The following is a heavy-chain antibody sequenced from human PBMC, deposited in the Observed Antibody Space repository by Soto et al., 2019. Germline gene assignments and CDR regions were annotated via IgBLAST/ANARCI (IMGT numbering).Heavy chain of an antibody. CDR3: AKDAVPYNGKWDWFDS. CDR1: RFTFSDFA. D-gene: IGHD1-20*01. CDR2: IGGTGTDT. Sequence: DVHLLESGGGLVQPGGSLTLSCAASRFTFSDFAMSWVRQAPGKGLEWVSSIGGTGTDTHYADSVKGRFTISRDNSRNTLYVQIDSLRDEDTAVYYCAKDAVPYNGKWDWFDSWGQGTLVIVSS. V-gene: IGHV3-23*01. J-gene: IGHJ5*01.